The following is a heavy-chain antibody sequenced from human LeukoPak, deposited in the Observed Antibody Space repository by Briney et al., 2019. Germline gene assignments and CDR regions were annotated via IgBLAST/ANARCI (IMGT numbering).Heavy chain of an antibody. D-gene: IGHD4-17*01. CDR1: GYRFTSYW. J-gene: IGHJ6*02. CDR3: ARHGVTELAVTTTNYYYYGMDV. Sequence: GESLKISCKGSGYRFTSYWIGWVRQMPGKGLEWMGIIYPGDSDTRYSPSFQGQVTISADKSISTAYLQWSSLKASDTAMYYCARHGVTELAVTTTNYYYYGMDVWGQGTTVTVSS. CDR2: IYPGDSDT. V-gene: IGHV5-51*01.